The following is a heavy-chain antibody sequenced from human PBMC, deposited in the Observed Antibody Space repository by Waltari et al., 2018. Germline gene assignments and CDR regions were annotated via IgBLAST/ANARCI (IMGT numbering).Heavy chain of an antibody. Sequence: QVQLVQSGAEVKKPGTSVKVSCKASGYTFTSYDINWVRPATRTRLEWMGWMNPNSGNTGYAQKFQGRVTMTRNTSISTAYMELSSLRSEDTAVYYCARAVFHDSSGYYSVGENYWGQGTLVTVSS. CDR2: MNPNSGNT. CDR3: ARAVFHDSSGYYSVGENY. D-gene: IGHD3-22*01. V-gene: IGHV1-8*01. J-gene: IGHJ4*02. CDR1: GYTFTSYD.